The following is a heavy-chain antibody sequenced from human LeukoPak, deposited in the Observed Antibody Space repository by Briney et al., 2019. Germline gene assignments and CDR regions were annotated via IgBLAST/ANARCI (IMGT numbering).Heavy chain of an antibody. CDR2: IESKTDGGTT. V-gene: IGHV3-15*04. D-gene: IGHD3-10*01. CDR1: GFSFSDAW. CDR3: TTYGSGRKFDY. Sequence: GGSLRLSCAASGFSFSDAWMSWIRQIPGKGLEWVGRIESKTDGGTTDYAAPVKGRFTISRDDSTNTLYLQMNSLKSEDTAVYYCTTYGSGRKFDYWGQGILVTVSS. J-gene: IGHJ4*02.